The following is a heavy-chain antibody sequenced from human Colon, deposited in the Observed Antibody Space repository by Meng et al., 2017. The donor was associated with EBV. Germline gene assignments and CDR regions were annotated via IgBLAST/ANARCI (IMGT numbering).Heavy chain of an antibody. J-gene: IGHJ2*01. CDR3: ARGGPYPDSSGFHWYFDL. V-gene: IGHV7-4-1*02. Sequence: QGQLVEFGCELKKSGASVKVSCKASGYTFINYAINWVRQAPGQGLEWMGWINTHTGNPTYGQGFTGRFVLSSDTSVSTANLQISSLKAEDTAVYYCARGGPYPDSSGFHWYFDLWGRGTLVTVSS. CDR1: GYTFINYA. CDR2: INTHTGNP. D-gene: IGHD3-22*01.